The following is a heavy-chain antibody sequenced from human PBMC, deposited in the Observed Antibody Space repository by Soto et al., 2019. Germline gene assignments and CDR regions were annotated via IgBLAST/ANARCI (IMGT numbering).Heavy chain of an antibody. CDR2: ISGSGGST. V-gene: IGHV3-23*01. CDR1: GFTFSSYA. J-gene: IGHJ4*02. CDR3: AKPSSSGWSQPNYYFDY. Sequence: VQLLESGGGLVQPGGSLRLSCAASGFTFSSYAMSWVRQAPGKGLEWVSAISGSGGSTYYADSVKGRFTISRDNSKNTLYLQMNSLRAEDTAVYYCAKPSSSGWSQPNYYFDYWGQGTLVTVSS. D-gene: IGHD6-19*01.